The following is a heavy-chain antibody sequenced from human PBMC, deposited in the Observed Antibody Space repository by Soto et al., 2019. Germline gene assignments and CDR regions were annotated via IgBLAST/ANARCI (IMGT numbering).Heavy chain of an antibody. Sequence: SETLSLTCAVSGGSISSSNWWSWVRQPPGKGLEWIGEIYHRGSANYNPSLKSRVTMSLDISKSQFSLRLTSVTAADTAVYFCARYNAASGTYYFDYWGRGALVNV. CDR1: GGSISSSNW. CDR2: IYHRGSA. CDR3: ARYNAASGTYYFDY. D-gene: IGHD6-13*01. J-gene: IGHJ4*02. V-gene: IGHV4-4*02.